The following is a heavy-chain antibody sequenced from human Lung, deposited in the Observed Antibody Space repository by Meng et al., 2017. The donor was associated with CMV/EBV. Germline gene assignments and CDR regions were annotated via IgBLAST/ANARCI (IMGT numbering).Heavy chain of an antibody. CDR1: GYTFINYA. J-gene: IGHJ4*02. Sequence: QVKLVQAGSELKKPGASVNVSCKASGYTFINYAINWVRQAPGQGLEWMGWINAYNGDTNYAQTLQGRVTMTTDTSTSTAYMELRSLRSDDTAVYYCARVEVGITSGDYWGQGTLVTVSS. D-gene: IGHD1-26*01. CDR2: INAYNGDT. V-gene: IGHV1-18*01. CDR3: ARVEVGITSGDY.